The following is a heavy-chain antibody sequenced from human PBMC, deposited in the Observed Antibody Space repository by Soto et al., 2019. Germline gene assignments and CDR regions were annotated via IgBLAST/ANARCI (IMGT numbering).Heavy chain of an antibody. Sequence: QVQLVQSGAEVKKPGSSVKVSCKASGGTFSSYTISWVRQAPGQGLEWMGRIIPILGIANYAQKFQGRVTSTADNCTITAYMELSSLRSEDTAVYYCARDMGSYGAYSWFDPWGQGTLVTVSS. CDR2: IIPILGIA. CDR1: GGTFSSYT. D-gene: IGHD4-17*01. V-gene: IGHV1-69*08. CDR3: ARDMGSYGAYSWFDP. J-gene: IGHJ5*02.